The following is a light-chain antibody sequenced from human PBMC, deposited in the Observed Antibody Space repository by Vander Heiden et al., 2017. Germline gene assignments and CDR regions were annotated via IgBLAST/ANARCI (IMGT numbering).Light chain of an antibody. V-gene: IGLV3-19*01. CDR2: GKN. J-gene: IGLJ2*01. CDR3: NSRDSSGNQVV. CDR1: GLRSYY. Sequence: SSELTQDPAVSVALGQTVRITCQGTGLRSYYASWYQQKPGQAPVLVIYGKNNRPSGIPDRFSGSSSGNTASLTITGAQAEDEADYYCNSRDSSGNQVVFGGGTKLSVL.